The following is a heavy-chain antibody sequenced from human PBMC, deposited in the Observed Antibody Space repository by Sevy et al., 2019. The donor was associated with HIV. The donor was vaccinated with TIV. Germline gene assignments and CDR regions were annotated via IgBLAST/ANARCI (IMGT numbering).Heavy chain of an antibody. CDR2: IYTSGST. V-gene: IGHV4-61*02. D-gene: IGHD6-19*01. CDR3: AGRIAVDAFDY. CDR1: GGSFSSSSYY. Sequence: SETLSLTCTVSGGSFSSSSYYWNWIRQPAGRGREWIGCIYTSGSTNYNPSLKSRVTMSVDTSKNQFSLKLSAVTAADTAVYYCAGRIAVDAFDYWGQGNLVTVSS. J-gene: IGHJ4*02.